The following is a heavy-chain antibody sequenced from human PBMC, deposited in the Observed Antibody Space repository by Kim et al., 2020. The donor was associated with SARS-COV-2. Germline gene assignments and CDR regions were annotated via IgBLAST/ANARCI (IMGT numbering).Heavy chain of an antibody. D-gene: IGHD2-2*01. CDR1: GGSFSGYY. CDR3: ARGRGRARYQLLGAWFDP. Sequence: SETLSLTCAVYGGSFSGYYWSWVRQPPGKGLEWVGEINHSGSTNYNPSLKSRLTISVDTYKNQFPLKLISMTTADTAVYYCARGRGRARYQLLGAWFDPSGQGTLVTVSS. V-gene: IGHV4-34*01. CDR2: INHSGST. J-gene: IGHJ5*02.